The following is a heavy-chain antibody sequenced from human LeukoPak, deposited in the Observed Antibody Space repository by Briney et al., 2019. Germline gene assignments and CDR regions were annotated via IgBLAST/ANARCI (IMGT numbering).Heavy chain of an antibody. CDR2: IYYGGSV. CDR3: ARHRGYNYGPIDY. V-gene: IGHV4-39*01. CDR1: GGSISSSGYY. J-gene: IGHJ4*02. D-gene: IGHD5-18*01. Sequence: SETLSLTCTVSGGSISSSGYYWGWIRQPPGKGLEWIGSIYYGGSVYYNPSLKGRVTISVDTSNNQFSLSLSSVTAGDTAVYYCARHRGYNYGPIDYWGQGTLVTVSS.